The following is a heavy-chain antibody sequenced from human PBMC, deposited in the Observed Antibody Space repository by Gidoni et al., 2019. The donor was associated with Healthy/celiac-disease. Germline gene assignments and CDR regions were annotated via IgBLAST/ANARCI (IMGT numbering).Heavy chain of an antibody. CDR2: INPNSGGT. J-gene: IGHJ4*02. CDR3: ARGVEGSGPRYYLDY. D-gene: IGHD6-19*01. V-gene: IGHV1-2*04. CDR1: GYTFTGYY. Sequence: QLQLVQSGAEVKKPGASVKVSCKASGYTFTGYYMHWVRQALGQGLEWLGWINPNSGGTNYAQKFQGWVTMTRDTSISTAYMELSRLRSDDTAVYYCARGVEGSGPRYYLDYWGQGTRVTVSA.